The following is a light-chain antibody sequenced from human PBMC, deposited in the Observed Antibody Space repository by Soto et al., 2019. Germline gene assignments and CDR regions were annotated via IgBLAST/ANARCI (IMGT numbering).Light chain of an antibody. CDR3: SSYTTAGTYV. J-gene: IGLJ1*01. CDR1: KSDIGIYDF. Sequence: QSALTQPPSASGSPGQSVTISCTGSKSDIGIYDFVSWYQHHPGKAPRLIIYEVVQRPSGVPDRFSGSKSGNTASLTVSGLQAADEADYYCSSYTTAGTYVFGPGTKVTVL. V-gene: IGLV2-8*01. CDR2: EVV.